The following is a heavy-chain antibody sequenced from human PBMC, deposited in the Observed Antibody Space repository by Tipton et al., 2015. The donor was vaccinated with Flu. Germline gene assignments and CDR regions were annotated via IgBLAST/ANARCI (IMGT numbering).Heavy chain of an antibody. Sequence: TLSLTCTVSGGSLSSFYWTWIRQPAGKGLEWIGRIYSSGITKYNPSLKSRVTMSVDTSKNQFSLSLSSVTAADTAVYYCARGTGYCSSTSCFHGMDVWGQGTTVTVSS. CDR3: ARGTGYCSSTSCFHGMDV. D-gene: IGHD2-2*01. J-gene: IGHJ6*02. CDR2: IYSSGIT. CDR1: GGSLSSFY. V-gene: IGHV4-4*07.